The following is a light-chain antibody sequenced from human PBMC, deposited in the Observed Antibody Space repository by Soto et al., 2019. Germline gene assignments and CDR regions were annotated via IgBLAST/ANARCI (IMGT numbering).Light chain of an antibody. CDR2: DVS. V-gene: IGLV2-11*01. CDR1: NSDVGGYNY. Sequence: QSALTQPRSVSGSPGQSVTISCTGTNSDVGGYNYVSWYQQHPGKAPKLVIYDVSKRPSGVPDRFSGSKSGNTASLTISGLQAEDEADYYCCSYAGNSLWVFGGGTKLT. J-gene: IGLJ3*02. CDR3: CSYAGNSLWV.